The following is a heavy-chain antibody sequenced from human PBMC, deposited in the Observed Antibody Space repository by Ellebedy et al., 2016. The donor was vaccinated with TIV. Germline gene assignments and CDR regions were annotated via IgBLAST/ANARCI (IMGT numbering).Heavy chain of an antibody. CDR2: IVGTGA. Sequence: PGGSLRLSCAASGFTFRSYAMAWVRQAPGKGLEWVSGIVGTGAQRYADSVKGRFTISSDNSKNTVDLQMNSLRAEDTAVYFCAKDRTPGDGYWVFDNWGQGTLVTVSS. D-gene: IGHD5-18*01. CDR3: AKDRTPGDGYWVFDN. V-gene: IGHV3-23*01. CDR1: GFTFRSYA. J-gene: IGHJ4*02.